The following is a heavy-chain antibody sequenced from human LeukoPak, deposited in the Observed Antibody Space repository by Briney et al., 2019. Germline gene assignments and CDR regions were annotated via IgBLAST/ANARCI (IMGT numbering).Heavy chain of an antibody. V-gene: IGHV1-2*02. CDR3: ARARGQQLPNNVYYNYVMDV. J-gene: IGHJ6*01. CDR2: INPNSGGT. D-gene: IGHD6-13*01. CDR1: GYTFTVYY. Sequence: ASVKVSCKASGYTFTVYYIHWVRQAPGQGREWMGWINPNSGGTKCAQKFQGRVTMTRDTSISTGYMELSRLRSDDTALYYCARARGQQLPNNVYYNYVMDVWGQGTTVAVSS.